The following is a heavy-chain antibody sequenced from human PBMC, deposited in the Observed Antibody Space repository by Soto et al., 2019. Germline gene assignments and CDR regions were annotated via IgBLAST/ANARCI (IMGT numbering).Heavy chain of an antibody. CDR2: INAGNGNT. V-gene: IGHV1-3*01. CDR1: GYTFTSYA. CDR3: ARDPGYSYGYN. D-gene: IGHD5-18*01. Sequence: QVQLVQSGAEVKKPWASVKVSCKASGYTFTSYAMHWVRQAPGQRLEWMGWINAGNGNTKYSQTFQGRVTITRDTSASTAYMELSSLRSEDTAVYYCARDPGYSYGYNWGQGTLVTVSS. J-gene: IGHJ4*02.